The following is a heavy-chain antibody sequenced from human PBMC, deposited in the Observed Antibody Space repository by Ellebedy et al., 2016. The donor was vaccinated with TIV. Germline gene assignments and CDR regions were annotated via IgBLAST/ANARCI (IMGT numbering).Heavy chain of an antibody. CDR2: IWYDGSNK. V-gene: IGHV3-33*01. Sequence: GESLKISCAASGFTFSSYGMHWVRQAPGKGLEWVAVIWYDGSNKYYADSVKGRFTISRDNSKNTLYLQMNSLRAEDTAVYYCARDRFPSTRGAAALDYYYGMDVWGQGTTVTVSS. J-gene: IGHJ6*02. CDR3: ARDRFPSTRGAAALDYYYGMDV. D-gene: IGHD6-13*01. CDR1: GFTFSSYG.